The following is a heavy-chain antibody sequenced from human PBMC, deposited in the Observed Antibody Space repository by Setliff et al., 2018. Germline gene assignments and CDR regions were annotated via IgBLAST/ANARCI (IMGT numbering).Heavy chain of an antibody. V-gene: IGHV4-34*01. CDR2: ITHTGTTGST. D-gene: IGHD1-20*01. CDR1: GGTFTYYY. CDR3: ARGRNIKLRLLDS. J-gene: IGHJ4*02. Sequence: SETLSLTCAASGGTFTYYYWTWIRQSPAKGLEWIGEITHTGTTGSTKYNPSLKSRVTMSIDTSKNQFSLNLRYVTAADTGLYYCARGRNIKLRLLDSWGQGKLVTVSS.